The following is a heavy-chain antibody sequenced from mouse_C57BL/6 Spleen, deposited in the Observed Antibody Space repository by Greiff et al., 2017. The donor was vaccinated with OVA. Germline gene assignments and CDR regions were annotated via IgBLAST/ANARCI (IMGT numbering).Heavy chain of an antibody. Sequence: EVQLQQSGPELVKPGASVKIPCKASGYTFTDYNMDWVKQSHGKSLEWIGDINPNNGGTIYNQKFKGKATLTVDKSSSTAYMELRSLTSEDTAVYYCARTLRQLTGTWYFDVWGTGTTVTVSS. V-gene: IGHV1-18*01. CDR2: INPNNGGT. CDR1: GYTFTDYN. D-gene: IGHD4-1*01. J-gene: IGHJ1*03. CDR3: ARTLRQLTGTWYFDV.